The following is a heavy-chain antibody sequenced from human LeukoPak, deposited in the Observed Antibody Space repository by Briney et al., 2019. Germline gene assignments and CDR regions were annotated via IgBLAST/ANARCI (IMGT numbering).Heavy chain of an antibody. J-gene: IGHJ2*01. CDR1: GFTFSSYE. CDR2: ISSSGSIT. Sequence: GGSLRLSCAASGFTFSSYEMNWVRQAPGKGLEWVSYISSSGSITYYADSVKGRFTISSDNAKNSLYLQVNSLRAEDTAVYYCAREVPYGYYYDSSWYFDLWGRGTLVTVSS. D-gene: IGHD3-22*01. V-gene: IGHV3-48*03. CDR3: AREVPYGYYYDSSWYFDL.